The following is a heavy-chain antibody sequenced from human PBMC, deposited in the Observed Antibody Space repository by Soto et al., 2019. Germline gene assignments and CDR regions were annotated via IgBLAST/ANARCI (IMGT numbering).Heavy chain of an antibody. CDR2: INPATGAA. CDR3: AGGGGVGVAGSAGFDM. J-gene: IGHJ3*02. V-gene: IGHV1-2*02. D-gene: IGHD3-3*01. Sequence: QLHLVQSGAVVKKPGASVTVSCSASGYPVTAYYMHWVRQAPGRGLEWMGGINPATGAAKYTQTFQGRVTMARDTSPGTGLLGMGGPTSWGPALFLWAGGGGVGVAGSAGFDMWGQGTLVTVSS. CDR1: GYPVTAYY.